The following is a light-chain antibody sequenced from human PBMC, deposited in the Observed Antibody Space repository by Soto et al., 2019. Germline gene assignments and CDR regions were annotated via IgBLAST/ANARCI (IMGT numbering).Light chain of an antibody. CDR3: NSYTTSSTLV. Sequence: QSALTQPASVSGSPGQSITISCTGTSSDVGAYNYVSWYQQHPGKAPKLMIYEVTNRPSGVSNRFSASKSGNTASLTISGLQAEDGADYYCNSYTTSSTLVFGGGTKLTVL. V-gene: IGLV2-14*01. J-gene: IGLJ2*01. CDR2: EVT. CDR1: SSDVGAYNY.